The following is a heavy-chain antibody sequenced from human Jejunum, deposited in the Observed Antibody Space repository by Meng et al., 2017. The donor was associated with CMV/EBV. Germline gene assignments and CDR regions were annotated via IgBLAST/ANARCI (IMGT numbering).Heavy chain of an antibody. Sequence: GFNFRNYAMSWGRQDPGKGLEWVSVVSETGSDTVSADSVGGRLSISRDSTKNTVFLKMNNLRADDTAVYYCAKRGENSGDYYFDYWGQGTLVTVSS. D-gene: IGHD1-26*01. V-gene: IGHV3-23*01. CDR2: VSETGSDT. CDR3: AKRGENSGDYYFDY. J-gene: IGHJ4*02. CDR1: GFNFRNYA.